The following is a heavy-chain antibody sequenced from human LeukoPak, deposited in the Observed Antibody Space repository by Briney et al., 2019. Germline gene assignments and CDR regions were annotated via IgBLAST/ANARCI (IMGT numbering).Heavy chain of an antibody. CDR3: ARGDYATDY. J-gene: IGHJ4*02. CDR2: ISGSGGNGDNA. D-gene: IGHD4-17*01. Sequence: AGGSLRLSCAASGFTFSSYAMSWVRQPPGKGLEWVSSISGSGGNGDNAYYADSVKGRFTISRDNSKSTLYVQMDSLRAEDTAVYYCARGDYATDYWGQGTLVTVSS. CDR1: GFTFSSYA. V-gene: IGHV3-23*01.